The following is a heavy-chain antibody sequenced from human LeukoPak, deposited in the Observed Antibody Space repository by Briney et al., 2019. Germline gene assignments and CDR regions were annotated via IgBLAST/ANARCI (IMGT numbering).Heavy chain of an antibody. D-gene: IGHD2-2*02. CDR2: IYYSGST. Sequence: SQTLSLTCTVSGGSISSGGYYWSWIRQHPGKGLEWIGNIYYSGSTYYNPSLKSRVTISVDTSKNQFSLKLSSVTAADTAVYYCARGGQLLYDWFDPWGQGTLVTVSS. CDR3: ARGGQLLYDWFDP. CDR1: GGSISSGGYY. V-gene: IGHV4-31*03. J-gene: IGHJ5*02.